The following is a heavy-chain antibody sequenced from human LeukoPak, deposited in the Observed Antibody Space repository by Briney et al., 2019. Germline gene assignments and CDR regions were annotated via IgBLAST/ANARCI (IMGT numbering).Heavy chain of an antibody. Sequence: SETLSLTCTVSGGSISTYYWNWIRQPPGKGLEWIGYIYHSGSTNYNPSLQSRVTISVDTSKNQFSLNLNSVTATDTAVYYCARGGAARLHFQNWGQGTLVTVSS. CDR2: IYHSGST. D-gene: IGHD6-6*01. CDR3: ARGGAARLHFQN. V-gene: IGHV4-59*01. J-gene: IGHJ1*01. CDR1: GGSISTYY.